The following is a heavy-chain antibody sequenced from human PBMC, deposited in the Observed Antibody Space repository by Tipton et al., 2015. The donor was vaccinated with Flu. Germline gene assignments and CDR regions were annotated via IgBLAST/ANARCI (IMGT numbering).Heavy chain of an antibody. CDR1: GFTFSSYG. CDR3: AKDPTPFGDLLVGNWFDP. D-gene: IGHD3-10*01. J-gene: IGHJ5*02. Sequence: GSLRLSCVASGFTFSSYGMHWVRQAPGKGLEWVALIRYDGSNKYYADSVKGRFTISRDNSKNTLYLQMNSLRPEDTAVYYCAKDPTPFGDLLVGNWFDPWGQGTLVTVSS. CDR2: IRYDGSNK. V-gene: IGHV3-30*02.